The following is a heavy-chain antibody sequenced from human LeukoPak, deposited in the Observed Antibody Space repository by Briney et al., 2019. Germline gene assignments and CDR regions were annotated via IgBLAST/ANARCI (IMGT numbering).Heavy chain of an antibody. Sequence: ASVKVSCKTSGYTFTGYYIHWVRQAPGQGLEWMGWINPNSGVTDYAQNLQGRVTMTRDTSVTTAYMELSRLRSDDTAVYYCTRDSEEGFDYWGQGTLVTVSS. CDR2: INPNSGVT. V-gene: IGHV1-2*02. CDR1: GYTFTGYY. J-gene: IGHJ4*02. CDR3: TRDSEEGFDY.